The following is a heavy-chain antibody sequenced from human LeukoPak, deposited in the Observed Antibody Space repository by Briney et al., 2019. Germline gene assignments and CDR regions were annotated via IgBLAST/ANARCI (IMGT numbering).Heavy chain of an antibody. Sequence: SETLSLTCTVSGDSLNSYYWSWIRQPPGKGLEWIGYIYYTGSTNYNPSLKSRVTISVDTSKNQFSLKLSSVTAADTAVYYCARDLRGSSCYDYWGQGTLVTVSS. CDR2: IYYTGST. CDR1: GDSLNSYY. J-gene: IGHJ4*02. CDR3: ARDLRGSSCYDY. D-gene: IGHD2-2*01. V-gene: IGHV4-59*01.